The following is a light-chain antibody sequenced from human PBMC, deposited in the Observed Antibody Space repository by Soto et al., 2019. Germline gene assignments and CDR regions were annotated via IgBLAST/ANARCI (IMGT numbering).Light chain of an antibody. CDR2: AAS. J-gene: IGKJ1*01. CDR1: QSVSSN. V-gene: IGKV3-20*01. CDR3: HHYATSSRT. Sequence: EIVMTQSPATLSVSPGERATLSCRASQSVSSNLAWYQQKPGQAPRLLIYAASSRATGIPNRFSGSGSGTDFTLSISGLEPEDFAVYYCHHYATSSRTFGQGTKVDIK.